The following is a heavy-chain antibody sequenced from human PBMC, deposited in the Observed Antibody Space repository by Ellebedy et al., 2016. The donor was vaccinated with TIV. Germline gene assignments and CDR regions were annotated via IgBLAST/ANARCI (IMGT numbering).Heavy chain of an antibody. CDR3: ARDSKNGWAFDI. Sequence: SETLSLTCSVSGGSISRYYWTWIRQPPGKGLEWIGYIYYTGNTDYSPSLKSRFTMAVDRSRNQISLKLNSVTAADTAMYYCARDSKNGWAFDIWGQGTMVTV. CDR1: GGSISRYY. D-gene: IGHD1-1*01. V-gene: IGHV4-59*01. J-gene: IGHJ3*02. CDR2: IYYTGNT.